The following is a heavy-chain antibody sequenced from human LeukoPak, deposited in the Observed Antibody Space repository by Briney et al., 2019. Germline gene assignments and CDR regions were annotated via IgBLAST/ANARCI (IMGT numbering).Heavy chain of an antibody. J-gene: IGHJ4*02. D-gene: IGHD3-22*01. CDR2: IIPIFGTA. CDR1: GGTFSSYA. Sequence: ASVKVSCKASGGTFSSYAISWVRQAPGQGLEWMGRIIPIFGTANYAQKFQGRVTITTDESTSTAYMELSSLRSEDTAVYYCARGYYYDSSGYFAPASFDYWGQGTLVTVSS. V-gene: IGHV1-69*05. CDR3: ARGYYYDSSGYFAPASFDY.